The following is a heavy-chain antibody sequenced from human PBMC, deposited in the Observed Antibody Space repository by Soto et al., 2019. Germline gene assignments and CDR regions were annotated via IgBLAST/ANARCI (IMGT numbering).Heavy chain of an antibody. V-gene: IGHV3-23*01. CDR3: ANSPYDFWSGYWYYFDY. J-gene: IGHJ4*02. Sequence: GGSLRLSCAASGFTFSSYAMSWVCQAPGKGLEWVSAISGSGGSTYYADSVKGRFTISRDNSKNTLYLQMNSLRAEDTAVYYCANSPYDFWSGYWYYFDYWGQGTLVTVSS. CDR1: GFTFSSYA. CDR2: ISGSGGST. D-gene: IGHD3-3*01.